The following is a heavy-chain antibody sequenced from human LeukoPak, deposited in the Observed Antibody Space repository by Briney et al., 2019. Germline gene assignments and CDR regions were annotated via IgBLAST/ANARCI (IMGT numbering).Heavy chain of an antibody. CDR3: ARQLWFGESKDY. CDR1: GGSISSYY. CDR2: IYYSGST. V-gene: IGHV4-59*05. D-gene: IGHD3-10*01. Sequence: SETLSLTCTVSGGSISSYYWSWIRQPPGKGLEWIGSIYYSGSTSYNPSLKSRVTISVDTSKNQFSLRLSSVTAADTAVYYCARQLWFGESKDYWGQGTLVTVSS. J-gene: IGHJ4*02.